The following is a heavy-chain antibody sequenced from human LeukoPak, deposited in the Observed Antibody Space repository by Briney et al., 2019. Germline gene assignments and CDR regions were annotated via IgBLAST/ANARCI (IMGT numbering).Heavy chain of an antibody. CDR1: GYSFTSYW. Sequence: GESLKISCKVSGYSFTSYWIAWVRQMPGKGLEWMGVIYPYDSEIRYSPSFQGQVTISADKSTSTAYLQWSSLKASDTAMYYCARPNWARRYFDYWGQGTLVTVSS. D-gene: IGHD7-27*01. CDR3: ARPNWARRYFDY. J-gene: IGHJ4*02. V-gene: IGHV5-51*01. CDR2: IYPYDSEI.